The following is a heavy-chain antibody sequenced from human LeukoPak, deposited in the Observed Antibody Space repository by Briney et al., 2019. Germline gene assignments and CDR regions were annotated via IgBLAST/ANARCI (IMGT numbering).Heavy chain of an antibody. J-gene: IGHJ4*02. Sequence: GGSLRLSCAASGFTFSSYAMHWVRQAPGEGLEWVAIISDDGVNKYYPDSVKGRFTISRDNSKNTLYLQMNSLRGEDTAVYYCAKNGVDWGLADYWGQGTLVTVSS. D-gene: IGHD7-27*01. CDR2: ISDDGVNK. CDR3: AKNGVDWGLADY. CDR1: GFTFSSYA. V-gene: IGHV3-30*18.